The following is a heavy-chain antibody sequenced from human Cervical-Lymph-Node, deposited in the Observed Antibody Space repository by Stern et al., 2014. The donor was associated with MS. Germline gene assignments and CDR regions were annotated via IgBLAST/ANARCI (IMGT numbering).Heavy chain of an antibody. CDR1: GGTFNSYA. CDR2: FLHILGSS. CDR3: ARGSHQLYYAFEY. J-gene: IGHJ4*02. Sequence: VQLVESGAEVKKPGSSGKVSCKASGGTFNSYAINWVRQAPGHGLEGMGQFLHILGSSKYAQKFQGRVTITADESTTTAYVELNSLRSEDTAIYYCARGSHQLYYAFEYWGQGTLVTVSS. D-gene: IGHD2-8*01. V-gene: IGHV1-69*01.